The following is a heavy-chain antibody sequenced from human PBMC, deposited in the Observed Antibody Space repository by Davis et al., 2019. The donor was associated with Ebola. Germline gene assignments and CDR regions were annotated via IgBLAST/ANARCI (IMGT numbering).Heavy chain of an antibody. CDR2: IRSKANSYAT. Sequence: GESPKISCAASGFTFSGSAMHWVRQASGKGLEWVGRIRSKANSYATAYAASVKGRFTISRDDSKNTAYLQMNSLKTEDTAVYYCTSMKDSVVVVAALPFGMDVWGQGTTVTVSS. D-gene: IGHD2-15*01. J-gene: IGHJ6*02. CDR1: GFTFSGSA. V-gene: IGHV3-73*01. CDR3: TSMKDSVVVVAALPFGMDV.